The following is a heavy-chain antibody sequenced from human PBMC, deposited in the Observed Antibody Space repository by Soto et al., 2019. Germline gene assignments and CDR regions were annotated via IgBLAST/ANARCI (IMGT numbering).Heavy chain of an antibody. CDR1: GYAFTTYG. CDR3: ARGRYGDY. V-gene: IGHV1-18*01. J-gene: IGHJ4*02. D-gene: IGHD1-1*01. CDR2: ISAHNGNT. Sequence: QVHLVQSGAEVKKPGASVKVSCQGSGYAFTTYGITWVRQAPGQGLEWMGWISAHNGNTNYAQKLQGRVTVTRDTSTSTAYMELRILRYDDTAVYYCARGRYGDYWGQGALGTVSS.